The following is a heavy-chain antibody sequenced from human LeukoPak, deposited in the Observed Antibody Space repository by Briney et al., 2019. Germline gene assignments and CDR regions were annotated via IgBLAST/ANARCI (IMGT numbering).Heavy chain of an antibody. J-gene: IGHJ4*02. V-gene: IGHV3-30*02. CDR1: GFTFSSYG. D-gene: IGHD3-10*01. Sequence: PGGSLRLSCAASGFTFSSYGMHWVRQAPGKGLEWVAFIRYDGSNKYYADSVKGRFTISRDNSKNTLYLQMNSLRAEDTAVYYCANLPRSLLWFGELAYWGRGTLVTVSS. CDR3: ANLPRSLLWFGELAY. CDR2: IRYDGSNK.